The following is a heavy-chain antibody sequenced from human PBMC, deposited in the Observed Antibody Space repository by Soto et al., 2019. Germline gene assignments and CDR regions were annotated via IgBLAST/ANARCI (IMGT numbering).Heavy chain of an antibody. CDR3: ALGEFGGTTGTPREDYFDN. CDR2: ISSSSSYK. CDR1: GFTFSSYS. Sequence: PGGSLRPSCAASGFTFSSYSLNWVRQAPGKGLEWVSSISSSSSYKYSADSRKGRVTITRDNASNSQDRQMNSLEAEDTAVYYCALGEFGGTTGTPREDYFDNWGQGTLVTVSS. J-gene: IGHJ4*02. D-gene: IGHD1-1*01. V-gene: IGHV3-21*01.